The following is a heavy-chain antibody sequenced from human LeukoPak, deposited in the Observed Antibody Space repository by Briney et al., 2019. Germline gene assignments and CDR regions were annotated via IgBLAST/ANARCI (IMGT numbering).Heavy chain of an antibody. J-gene: IGHJ4*02. V-gene: IGHV3-30*18. CDR2: ISYDGSDK. CDR3: AKGYSSGLYKLYYFDF. D-gene: IGHD6-19*01. CDR1: GFTFSSYG. Sequence: GGSLRLSCAASGFTFSSYGMHWVRQAPGKGLEWVALISYDGSDKGYADSVKGRFTISRDNSRNTLYLQINSLRAEDTAVYYCAKGYSSGLYKLYYFDFWGQGTLVTVSS.